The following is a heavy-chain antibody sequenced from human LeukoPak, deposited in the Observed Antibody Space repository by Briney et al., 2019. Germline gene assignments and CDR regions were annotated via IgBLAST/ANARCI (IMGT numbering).Heavy chain of an antibody. CDR3: ARDSSGEGDY. Sequence: GGSLRLSCAASGFTFSSYWMSWVRQAPGKGLEWVSAISGTGSSTYYADSVKGRFTISRDNSKNTLYMQMNSLRTEDTALYYCARDSSGEGDYWGQGTLATVSS. CDR2: ISGTGSST. CDR1: GFTFSSYW. V-gene: IGHV3-23*01. D-gene: IGHD6-19*01. J-gene: IGHJ4*02.